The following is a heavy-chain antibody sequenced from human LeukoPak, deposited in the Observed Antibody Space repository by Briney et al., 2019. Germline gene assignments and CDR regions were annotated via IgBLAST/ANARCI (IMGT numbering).Heavy chain of an antibody. D-gene: IGHD1-26*01. Sequence: SETLSLTSTVYTGSISSGDYYWSWIRQPPGKGLEWIGYIYYSGSTYYNPSLKSRVTISVDTSKNQFSLKLSSVTAADTAVYYCAGSFSGSYHSAFDIWGQGTMVTVSS. CDR3: AGSFSGSYHSAFDI. CDR1: TGSISSGDYY. CDR2: IYYSGST. V-gene: IGHV4-30-4*08. J-gene: IGHJ3*02.